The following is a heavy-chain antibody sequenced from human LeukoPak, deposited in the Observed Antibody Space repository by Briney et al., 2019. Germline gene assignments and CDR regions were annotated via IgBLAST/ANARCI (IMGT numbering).Heavy chain of an antibody. CDR3: ARDLIHYDSSGPNPRPRYYYYMDV. Sequence: PSETLSLTCTVSGGSISSSSYYWGWIRQPPGKGLEWIGSIYYSGSTYYNPSLKSRVTISVDTSKNQFSLKLSSVTAADTAVYYCARDLIHYDSSGPNPRPRYYYYMDVWGKGTTVTVSS. D-gene: IGHD3-22*01. J-gene: IGHJ6*03. V-gene: IGHV4-39*07. CDR2: IYYSGST. CDR1: GGSISSSSYY.